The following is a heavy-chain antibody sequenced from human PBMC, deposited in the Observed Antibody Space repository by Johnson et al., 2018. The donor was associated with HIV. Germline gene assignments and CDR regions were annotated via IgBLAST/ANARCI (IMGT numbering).Heavy chain of an antibody. CDR2: ISYDGSNK. J-gene: IGHJ3*02. CDR3: ARSITMIVFTFDI. CDR1: GFTFSSYA. Sequence: VESGGGVVQSGRSLRLSCAASGFTFSSYAMHWVRQAPGKGLEWVAVISYDGSNKYYADSVKGRFTISRDNSKNTLYLQMNSLRAEDTAVYYCARSITMIVFTFDIWGQGTMVTVSS. V-gene: IGHV3-30-3*01. D-gene: IGHD3-22*01.